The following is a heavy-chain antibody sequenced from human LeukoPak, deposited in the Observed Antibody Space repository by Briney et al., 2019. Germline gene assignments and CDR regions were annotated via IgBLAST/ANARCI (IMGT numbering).Heavy chain of an antibody. V-gene: IGHV3-30*03. Sequence: GRSLRLSCAASGFTFSSYGMHWVRQAPGKGLEWVAVISYDGSNKYYADSVKGRFTISRDNSKNTLYLQMNSLRAEDTAVYYCASGDYLDYWGQGTLVTVSS. D-gene: IGHD4-17*01. CDR3: ASGDYLDY. CDR1: GFTFSSYG. J-gene: IGHJ4*02. CDR2: ISYDGSNK.